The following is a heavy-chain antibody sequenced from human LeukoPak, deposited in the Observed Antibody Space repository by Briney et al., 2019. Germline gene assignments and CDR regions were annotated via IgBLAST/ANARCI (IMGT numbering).Heavy chain of an antibody. V-gene: IGHV3-33*08. CDR2: IWYGGSNK. J-gene: IGHJ6*03. D-gene: IGHD6-13*01. Sequence: GGSLRLSCAASGFTFSSYGMHWVRQAPGKGLEWVAVIWYGGSNKYYADSVKGRFTISRDNSKNTLYLQMNSLRAEDTAVCYCVRGQQLDGYYYYYYMDVWGKGTTVTVSS. CDR3: VRGQQLDGYYYYYYMDV. CDR1: GFTFSSYG.